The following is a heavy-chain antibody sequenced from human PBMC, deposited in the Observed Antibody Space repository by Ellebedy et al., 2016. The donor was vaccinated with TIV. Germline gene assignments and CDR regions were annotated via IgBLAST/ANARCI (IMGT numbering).Heavy chain of an antibody. CDR1: GGSVSSGSYY. Sequence: SETLSLTXTVSGGSVSSGSYYWSWIRQPPGKGLEWIGYIYYSGSTNYNPSLKSRVTISVDTSKNQFSLKLSSVTAADTAVYYCARGLWRIAARPYYGMDVWGQGTTVTVSS. V-gene: IGHV4-61*01. CDR3: ARGLWRIAARPYYGMDV. D-gene: IGHD6-6*01. CDR2: IYYSGST. J-gene: IGHJ6*02.